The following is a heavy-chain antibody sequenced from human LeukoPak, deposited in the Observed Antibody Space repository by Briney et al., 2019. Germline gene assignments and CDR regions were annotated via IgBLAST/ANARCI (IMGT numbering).Heavy chain of an antibody. J-gene: IGHJ4*02. Sequence: PGGSLRLSCAASGFTFSSYAMSWVRQAPGKGLEWVAVIWYDGSNKYYADSVKGRFTISRDNSKNTLYLQMNSLRAEDTAVYYCARDLSIAAAGPGDYWGQGTLVTVSS. CDR1: GFTFSSYA. CDR3: ARDLSIAAAGPGDY. CDR2: IWYDGSNK. V-gene: IGHV3-33*08. D-gene: IGHD6-13*01.